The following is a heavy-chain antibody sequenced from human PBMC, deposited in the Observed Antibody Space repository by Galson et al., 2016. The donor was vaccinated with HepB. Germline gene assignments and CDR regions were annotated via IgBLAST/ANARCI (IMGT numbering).Heavy chain of an antibody. J-gene: IGHJ4*02. Sequence: QSGAEVKKPGESLKISCEGSGYSFTSYWIGWVRQMPGKGLEWMGIAYPGDSETRYSPSFQGQVTISADKSTSTAYLQWSSLKASDTAIYYCAIALGDSGGTVTYFDYWGQGTLVTVSS. V-gene: IGHV5-51*01. D-gene: IGHD3-22*01. CDR3: AIALGDSGGTVTYFDY. CDR1: GYSFTSYW. CDR2: AYPGDSET.